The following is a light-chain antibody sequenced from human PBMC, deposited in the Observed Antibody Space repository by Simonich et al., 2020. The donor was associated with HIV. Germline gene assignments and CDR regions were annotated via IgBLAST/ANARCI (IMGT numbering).Light chain of an antibody. CDR1: ALPKKY. Sequence: SYELTQPPSVSVSPGQTARITCPGDALPKKYAYWYQQKSGQAPVLVIYEDSKRPSGIPERFSGSSSGTMATLTISVAQVEDEADYYCYSTDSSGNHRAVFGGGTKLTVL. CDR2: EDS. CDR3: YSTDSSGNHRAV. V-gene: IGLV3-10*01. J-gene: IGLJ2*01.